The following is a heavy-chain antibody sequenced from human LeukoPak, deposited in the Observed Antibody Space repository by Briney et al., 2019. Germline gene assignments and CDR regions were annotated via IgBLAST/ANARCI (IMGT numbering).Heavy chain of an antibody. D-gene: IGHD2-15*01. J-gene: IGHJ5*02. CDR1: GGSISSYY. Sequence: SETLSLTCTVSGGSISSYYRSWVRQPPGKGLEWIGYIYYSGSTNYNPSLKSRVTISVDTSKNQFSLKLNSVTAADTAVYYCASLHCSGGSCWFDPWGQGTLVTVSS. V-gene: IGHV4-59*08. CDR3: ASLHCSGGSCWFDP. CDR2: IYYSGST.